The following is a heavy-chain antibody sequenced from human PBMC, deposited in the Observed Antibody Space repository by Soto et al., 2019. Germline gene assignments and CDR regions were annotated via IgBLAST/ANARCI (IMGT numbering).Heavy chain of an antibody. CDR3: ARHRLVDTAMVRAPYYFDY. J-gene: IGHJ4*02. D-gene: IGHD5-18*01. Sequence: QLQLQESGPGLVKPSETLSLTCTVSGGSISSSSYYWGWIRQPPGKGLEWIGSIYYSGSTYYNPSLKSRVTISVDTSKNQFSLKLSSVTAADTAVYYCARHRLVDTAMVRAPYYFDYWGQGTLVTVSS. CDR2: IYYSGST. V-gene: IGHV4-39*01. CDR1: GGSISSSSYY.